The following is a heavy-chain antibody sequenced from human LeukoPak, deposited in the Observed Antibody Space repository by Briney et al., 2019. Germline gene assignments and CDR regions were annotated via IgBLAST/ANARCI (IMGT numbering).Heavy chain of an antibody. V-gene: IGHV4-31*03. J-gene: IGHJ5*02. Sequence: SETLSLTCTVSGGSISSGGYYWSWIRQHPGTGLEWIGYIYYSGSTYYNPSLKSRVTISVDMSKNQFSLKLSSVTAADTAVYYCARVDNYNWFDPWGQGTLVTVSS. D-gene: IGHD1-20*01. CDR2: IYYSGST. CDR3: ARVDNYNWFDP. CDR1: GGSISSGGYY.